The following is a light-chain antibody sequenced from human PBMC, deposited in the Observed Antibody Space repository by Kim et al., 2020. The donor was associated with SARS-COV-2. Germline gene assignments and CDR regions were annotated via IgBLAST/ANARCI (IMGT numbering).Light chain of an antibody. CDR1: QSVRND. J-gene: IGKJ4*01. Sequence: SPGERTTPSCRASQSVRNDFLAWFQQRPGQAPRLLIYGISTRATGIPARFSGSGSGTEFTLTISSLQSEDFAIYYCQQYSNWPLTFGGGTKVDIK. V-gene: IGKV3-15*01. CDR2: GIS. CDR3: QQYSNWPLT.